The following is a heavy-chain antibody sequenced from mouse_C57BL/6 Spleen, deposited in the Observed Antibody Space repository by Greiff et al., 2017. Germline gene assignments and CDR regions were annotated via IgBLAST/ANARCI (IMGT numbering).Heavy chain of an antibody. CDR1: GFTFSDYG. V-gene: IGHV5-17*01. Sequence: EVKVVESGGGLVKPGGSLKLSCAASGFTFSDYGMHWVRQAPEKGLEWVAYISSGSSTIYYADTVKGRFTISRDNAKNTLFLQMTSLRSEDTAMYYCARKEVVVHFDYWGQGTTLTVSS. D-gene: IGHD1-1*01. CDR3: ARKEVVVHFDY. CDR2: ISSGSSTI. J-gene: IGHJ2*01.